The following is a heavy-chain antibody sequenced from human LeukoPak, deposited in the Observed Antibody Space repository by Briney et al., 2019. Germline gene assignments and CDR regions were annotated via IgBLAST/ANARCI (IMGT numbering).Heavy chain of an antibody. CDR3: ARGLFASGSYYNFFDY. CDR1: GFTVSSKY. D-gene: IGHD3-10*01. J-gene: IGHJ4*02. CDR2: IFNGGST. V-gene: IGHV3-66*01. Sequence: QPGGSLRLSCAASGFTVSSKYMSWVRQAPGEGPEWVSVIFNGGSTYYADSVKGRFTISTDNSKNMLYLQMNSLSAEDTAVYYCARGLFASGSYYNFFDYWAQGTLVTVSS.